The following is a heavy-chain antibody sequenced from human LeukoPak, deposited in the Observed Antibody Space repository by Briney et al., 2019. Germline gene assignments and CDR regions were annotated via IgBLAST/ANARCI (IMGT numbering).Heavy chain of an antibody. CDR1: DTPFGSSA. Sequence: GASVKVPCKAPDTPFGSSAISWVRRPPGQGLEWMGGINPICGTTNYAQKFQGRVTITRDTSISTAYMELSRLRSDDTAVYYCAREYSSSWYDYWGQGTLVTISS. CDR3: AREYSSSWYDY. J-gene: IGHJ4*02. V-gene: IGHV1-69*05. CDR2: INPICGTT. D-gene: IGHD6-13*01.